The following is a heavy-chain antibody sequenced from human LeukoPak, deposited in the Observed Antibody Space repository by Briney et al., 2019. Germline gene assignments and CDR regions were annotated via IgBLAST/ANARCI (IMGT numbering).Heavy chain of an antibody. V-gene: IGHV4-39*07. CDR1: GGSISSSSYY. CDR2: IYYSGST. CDR3: ARDGVLRYFDWSSPVDY. J-gene: IGHJ4*02. D-gene: IGHD3-9*01. Sequence: SETLSLTCTVSGGSISSSSYYGGWIRQPPGKGLEWIGSIYYSGSTYYNPSLKSRVTISVDTSKNQFSLKLSSVTAADTAVYYCARDGVLRYFDWSSPVDYWGQGTLVTVSS.